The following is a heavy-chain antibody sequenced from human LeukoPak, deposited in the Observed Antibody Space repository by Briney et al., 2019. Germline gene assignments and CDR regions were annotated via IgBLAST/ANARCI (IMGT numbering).Heavy chain of an antibody. D-gene: IGHD3-10*01. V-gene: IGHV6-1*01. CDR2: TYYRSKWYN. CDR1: GDSVSSNSAA. Sequence: SRTLSLTCAISGDSVSSNSAAWNWIRQSPSRGLEWLGRTYYRSKWYNDYAVSVKSRITINPDTSRNQFSLQLNSVTPEDTAVYYCARASEVRGVIPLYFDYWGQGTLVTVSS. CDR3: ARASEVRGVIPLYFDY. J-gene: IGHJ4*02.